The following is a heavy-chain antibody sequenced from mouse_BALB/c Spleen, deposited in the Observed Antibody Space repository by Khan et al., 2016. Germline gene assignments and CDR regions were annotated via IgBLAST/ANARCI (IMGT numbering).Heavy chain of an antibody. CDR3: ASDGPNYAMDY. D-gene: IGHD2-3*01. V-gene: IGHV3-2*02. CDR1: GYSITSDYA. Sequence: EVQLQESGPGLMKPSQSLSLTCTVTGYSITSDYAWNWIRQFPGNKLEWMGYIIYSGSTTYTPSLKSRTSITRDTSKNQFFLQLNSVTIEDAATYYCASDGPNYAMDYWGQGTSVTVSS. J-gene: IGHJ4*01. CDR2: IIYSGST.